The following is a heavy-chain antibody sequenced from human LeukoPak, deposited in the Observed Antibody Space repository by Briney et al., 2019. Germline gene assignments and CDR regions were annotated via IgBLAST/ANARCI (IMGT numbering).Heavy chain of an antibody. V-gene: IGHV3-30-3*01. CDR3: AREELYYGSGSYSS. CDR2: ISYDGSNK. J-gene: IGHJ4*02. Sequence: PGRSLRLSCAASGFTFSSYAMHWVRQAPGKGLEWVAVISYDGSNKYYADSVKGRFTISRDNAKNSLYLQMNSLRAEDTAVYYCAREELYYGSGSYSSWGQGTLVTVSS. CDR1: GFTFSSYA. D-gene: IGHD3-10*01.